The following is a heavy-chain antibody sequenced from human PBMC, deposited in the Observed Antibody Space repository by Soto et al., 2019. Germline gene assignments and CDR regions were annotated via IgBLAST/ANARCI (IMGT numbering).Heavy chain of an antibody. J-gene: IGHJ6*02. CDR3: AREMPSTAAAYFYYGLNV. CDR1: GGAFNNYA. V-gene: IGHV1-69*18. Sequence: QVQLVQSGAEVKRTGSSVKVSCKASGGAFNNYAIYLVRQAPGQGLEWLGTIVPVFPSVYYAPRFQGRLTITADGSTDTVYMMLTSLKSEDTSVYYCAREMPSTAAAYFYYGLNVWGQGTSVTVSS. D-gene: IGHD6-13*01. CDR2: IVPVFPSV.